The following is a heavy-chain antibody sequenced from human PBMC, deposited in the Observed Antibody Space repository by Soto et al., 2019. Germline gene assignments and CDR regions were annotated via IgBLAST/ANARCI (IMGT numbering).Heavy chain of an antibody. CDR2: IYHSGST. Sequence: SETLSLTCAVSGGSISSGGYSWSWIRQPPGKGLEWIGYIYHSGSTYYNPSLKSRVTISVDRSKNQFSLKLSSVTAADTAVYYCAREADYYYGMDVWGQGTTVTVSS. CDR3: AREADYYYGMDV. D-gene: IGHD6-19*01. J-gene: IGHJ6*02. V-gene: IGHV4-30-2*01. CDR1: GGSISSGGYS.